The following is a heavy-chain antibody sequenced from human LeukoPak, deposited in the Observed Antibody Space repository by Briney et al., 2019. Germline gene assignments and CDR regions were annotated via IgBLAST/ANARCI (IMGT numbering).Heavy chain of an antibody. V-gene: IGHV1-2*02. CDR3: ARDESSVGHPGGNWFDP. D-gene: IGHD3-10*01. CDR1: GYIFTDYY. CDR2: INPNGSGI. Sequence: ASVQVSCKASGYIFTDYYIHWVRQAPGRGLEWMGFINPNGSGIHYSQKFRGRVTMTRDTSINTIYMELTSLRSDDTAVYYCARDESSVGHPGGNWFDPWGQGTLVTVSS. J-gene: IGHJ5*02.